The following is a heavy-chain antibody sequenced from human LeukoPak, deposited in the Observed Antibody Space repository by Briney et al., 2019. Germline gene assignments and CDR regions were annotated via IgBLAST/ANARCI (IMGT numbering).Heavy chain of an antibody. Sequence: GSLRLSCAASGFTFSSYSMNWVRQAPGKGLEWVSYISSSSSTIYYADSVKGRFTISRDNAKNSLYLQMNSLRAEDTAVYYCARGNYQALIDYWGQGTLVTVSS. CDR3: ARGNYQALIDY. V-gene: IGHV3-48*01. CDR2: ISSSSSTI. D-gene: IGHD2-2*01. J-gene: IGHJ4*02. CDR1: GFTFSSYS.